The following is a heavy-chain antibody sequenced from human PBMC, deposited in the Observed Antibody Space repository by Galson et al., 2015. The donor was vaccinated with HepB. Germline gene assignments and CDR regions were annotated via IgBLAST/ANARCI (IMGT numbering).Heavy chain of an antibody. V-gene: IGHV4-61*02. CDR1: GGSISSGSDY. Sequence: QVQLQESGPGLVKPSQTLSLTCTVSGGSISSGSDYWSWIRQPAGKGLEWIGRIYTSGSTNYNPSLKSRVTMSVDTSKNQFSLKLSSVTAADTAVYYCARGFSDYDFWSGVGAFDIWGQGTMVTVSS. CDR3: ARGFSDYDFWSGVGAFDI. CDR2: IYTSGST. D-gene: IGHD3-3*01. J-gene: IGHJ3*02.